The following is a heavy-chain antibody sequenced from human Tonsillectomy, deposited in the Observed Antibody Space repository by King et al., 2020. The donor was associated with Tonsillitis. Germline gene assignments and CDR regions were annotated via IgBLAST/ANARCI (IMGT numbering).Heavy chain of an antibody. Sequence: VQLQESGPGLVKPSGTLSLTCTVSGGSISSYYWSWLRQPAGKGLEWIGRIYTSGSTNYNPSLKSRVTMSVDTSKNQFSLKLSSVTAADTAVYYCARDGGGVVVAATDYFDYWGQGTLVTVSS. V-gene: IGHV4-4*07. J-gene: IGHJ4*02. D-gene: IGHD2-15*01. CDR1: GGSISSYY. CDR3: ARDGGGVVVAATDYFDY. CDR2: IYTSGST.